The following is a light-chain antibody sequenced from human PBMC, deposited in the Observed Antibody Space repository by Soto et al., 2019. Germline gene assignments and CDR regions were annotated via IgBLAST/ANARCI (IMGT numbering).Light chain of an antibody. V-gene: IGKV1-12*01. CDR1: QGISRW. CDR3: QQANSYPYT. Sequence: DIQMTQSPSSVSASVGDRVTITCRASQGISRWLAWYQQKPVKAPNLLIYAASNLQSGVPSRFSGSGSGTDFTLTISSLHPEDFATYYCQQANSYPYTFGQGTKLEIK. CDR2: AAS. J-gene: IGKJ2*01.